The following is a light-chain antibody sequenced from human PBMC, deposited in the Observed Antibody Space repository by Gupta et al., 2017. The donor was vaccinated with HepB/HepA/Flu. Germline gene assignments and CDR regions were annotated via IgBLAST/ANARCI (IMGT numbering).Light chain of an antibody. CDR3: SSYVDRNNVL. CDR2: EVT. CDR1: SSDIGGYNY. J-gene: IGLJ2*01. Sequence: SALTQPPSASGSPGQSVTISCTGTSSDIGGYNYVSLYQQQPGKTPKLLIYEVTTRPVGVPDRFAGSKAGKTASLTVSGLQAEDEADYFYSSYVDRNNVLFGGGTKVTVL. V-gene: IGLV2-8*01.